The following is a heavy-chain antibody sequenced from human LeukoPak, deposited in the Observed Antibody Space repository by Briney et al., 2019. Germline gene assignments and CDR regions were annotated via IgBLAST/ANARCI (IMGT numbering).Heavy chain of an antibody. CDR2: MNPNSSNT. V-gene: IGHV1-8*02. CDR1: GYTFTSYG. Sequence: ASVKVSCKASGYTFTSYGISWVRQATGQGLEWMGWMNPNSSNTGYAQKFQGRVTMTRNTSISTAYMELSGLRSEDTAVYYCARARSSNVGFDPWGQGTLVTVSS. D-gene: IGHD6-13*01. J-gene: IGHJ5*02. CDR3: ARARSSNVGFDP.